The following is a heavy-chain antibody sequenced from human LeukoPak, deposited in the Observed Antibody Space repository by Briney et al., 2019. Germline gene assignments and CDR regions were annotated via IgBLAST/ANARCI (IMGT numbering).Heavy chain of an antibody. V-gene: IGHV3-11*01. CDR2: ISSSCITI. D-gene: IGHD3-10*01. J-gene: IGHJ4*02. CDR3: ARDQYGLGYGSLFDY. Sequence: SGGSLRLSCAAYGFTFSDYYMTWLRQAPGKGLEGVSYISSSCITIYYAGSVKGRFTISRDNAKKSLYLEMNSLRAEDTAVYYCARDQYGLGYGSLFDYWGQGTLVTVSS. CDR1: GFTFSDYY.